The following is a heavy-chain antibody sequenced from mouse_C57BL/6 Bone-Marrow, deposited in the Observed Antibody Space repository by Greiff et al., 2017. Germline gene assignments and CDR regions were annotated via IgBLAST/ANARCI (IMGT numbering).Heavy chain of an antibody. J-gene: IGHJ4*01. CDR2: IHPTSGST. CDR1: GYTFTSYW. CDR3: ARYGNYDAMDY. V-gene: IGHV1-64*01. Sequence: QVQLQQPGAELVKPGASVKLSCKASGYTFTSYWMHWVKQRPGQGLEWIGMIHPTSGSTNYNEKFKSKATLTVDKSSSTAYMQLSSLTSEDSAVYYCARYGNYDAMDYWGQGTSVTVSS. D-gene: IGHD2-1*01.